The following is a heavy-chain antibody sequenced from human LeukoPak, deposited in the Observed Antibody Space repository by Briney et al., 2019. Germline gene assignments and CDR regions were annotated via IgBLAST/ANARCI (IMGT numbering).Heavy chain of an antibody. Sequence: GGSLRLSCAASGFTFSSYAMSWVRQAPGKGLEWVSAISGSGGSTYYADSVKGRFTISRDNSKNTLYLQVNSLRAEDTAVYYCAKATSKWELLRVLDYWGQGTLVTVSS. J-gene: IGHJ4*02. CDR2: ISGSGGST. CDR3: AKATSKWELLRVLDY. CDR1: GFTFSSYA. D-gene: IGHD1-26*01. V-gene: IGHV3-23*01.